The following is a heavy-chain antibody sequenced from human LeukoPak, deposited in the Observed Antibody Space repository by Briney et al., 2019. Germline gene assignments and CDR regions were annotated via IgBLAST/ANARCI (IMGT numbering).Heavy chain of an antibody. Sequence: PSETLSLTCTVSGGSTYSTSHYWNWIRQPAGKGLEWIGRIYISGSTNYNPSLKSRVTISLGTSKNQFSLKLSSVTAADTAVYYCARSSDSSGYTDAFDIWGQGTMVTVSS. D-gene: IGHD3-22*01. CDR2: IYISGST. J-gene: IGHJ3*02. CDR1: GGSTYSTSHY. CDR3: ARSSDSSGYTDAFDI. V-gene: IGHV4-61*02.